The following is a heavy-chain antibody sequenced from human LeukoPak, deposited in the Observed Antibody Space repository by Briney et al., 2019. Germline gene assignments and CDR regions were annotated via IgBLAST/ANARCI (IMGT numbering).Heavy chain of an antibody. J-gene: IGHJ4*02. D-gene: IGHD6-13*01. V-gene: IGHV3-30*02. CDR1: GFTFSSYG. CDR3: AHMAAAGSSTTFDY. Sequence: GGSLRLSCAVSGFTFSSYGMHWVRQAPGKGLEWVAFIRYDGSNKYYADSVKGRFTISRDNSKNTLYLQMNSLRAEDTAVYYCAHMAAAGSSTTFDYWGQGTLVTVSS. CDR2: IRYDGSNK.